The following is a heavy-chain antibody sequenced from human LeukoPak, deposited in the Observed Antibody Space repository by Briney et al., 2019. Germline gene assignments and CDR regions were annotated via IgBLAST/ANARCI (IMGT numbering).Heavy chain of an antibody. D-gene: IGHD3-3*01. CDR2: IYYSGST. Sequence: SETLSLTCTVSGGSISSYYWSWIRQPPGKGLEWIGYIYYSGSTNYNPSLKSRVTISVDTSKNQFSLKLSSVTAADTAVYYCARVFGVVAPDYWGQGTLVTVSS. CDR1: GGSISSYY. V-gene: IGHV4-59*01. CDR3: ARVFGVVAPDY. J-gene: IGHJ4*02.